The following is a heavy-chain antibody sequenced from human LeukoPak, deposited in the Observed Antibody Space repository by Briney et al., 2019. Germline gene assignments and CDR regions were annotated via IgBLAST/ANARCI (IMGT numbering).Heavy chain of an antibody. J-gene: IGHJ4*02. CDR3: AKSDYYDESGHPSSFEY. V-gene: IGHV3-23*01. Sequence: GESLRLSCAASGCPFSSYAMSWVRQPPGKGLEWVSGVSGSGDTTYYADSVKDRFTISRDNSKNTLYLQMDSLRAEDAAVYYCAKSDYYDESGHPSSFEYWGQGTLVTVSS. D-gene: IGHD3-16*01. CDR2: VSGSGDTT. CDR1: GCPFSSYA.